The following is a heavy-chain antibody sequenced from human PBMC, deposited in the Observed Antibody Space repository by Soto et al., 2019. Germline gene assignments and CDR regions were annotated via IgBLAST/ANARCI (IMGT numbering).Heavy chain of an antibody. Sequence: NPSETLSLTCIVSGGSISSGGYYWSWIRQHPGKGLEWIGYIYYSGSTYYNPSLKSRVTISVDTSKNQFSLKLSSVTAADTAVYYCARMTTGYYYYGMDVWGKGTTVTVSS. CDR1: GGSISSGGYY. V-gene: IGHV4-31*03. CDR2: IYYSGST. CDR3: ARMTTGYYYYGMDV. J-gene: IGHJ6*04. D-gene: IGHD4-4*01.